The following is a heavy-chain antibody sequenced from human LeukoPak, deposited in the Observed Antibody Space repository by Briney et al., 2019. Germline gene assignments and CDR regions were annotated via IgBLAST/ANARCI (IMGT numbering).Heavy chain of an antibody. Sequence: PGGSLRLSCAASGFIFSIYWMSWVRQAPGKGLEWVANIDQDGCEKPLVDSVKGRFSISRDNDKNMLYLQMNNLRAEDTAVYFCARAGISGSYSRYYYGMDVWGQGTTVTVSS. CDR3: ARAGISGSYSRYYYGMDV. V-gene: IGHV3-7*01. J-gene: IGHJ6*02. D-gene: IGHD1-26*01. CDR1: GFIFSIYW. CDR2: IDQDGCEK.